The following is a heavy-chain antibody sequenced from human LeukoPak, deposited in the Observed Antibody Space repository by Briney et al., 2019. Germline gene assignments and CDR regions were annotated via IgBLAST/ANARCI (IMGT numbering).Heavy chain of an antibody. D-gene: IGHD3-10*01. J-gene: IGHJ4*02. CDR2: ISSTSAYI. V-gene: IGHV3-21*01. Sequence: GGSLRLSCAGSGFALKSYSLSWVRQASGKGLEWVSSISSTSAYIYYADSVKGRFTISRDNSKDTLYLQMDSLSVEDTAVYYCAKIEVSGLLDYWGQGTLVTVSS. CDR1: GFALKSYS. CDR3: AKIEVSGLLDY.